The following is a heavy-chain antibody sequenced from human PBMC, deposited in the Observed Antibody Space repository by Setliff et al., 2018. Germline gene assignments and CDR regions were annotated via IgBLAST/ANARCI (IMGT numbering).Heavy chain of an antibody. CDR3: ARDHYSNYGGYFYGLDV. CDR2: IKQDGSEK. D-gene: IGHD4-4*01. CDR1: GFTFSSHW. V-gene: IGHV3-7*01. Sequence: PGGSLRLSCAASGFTFSSHWMNWVRQAPGKGLEWVANIKQDGSEKYYVDSVKGRFTISRDNAKNSLYLQMDSLRAEDTAFYSCARDHYSNYGGYFYGLDVWGQGTTVTVSS. J-gene: IGHJ6*02.